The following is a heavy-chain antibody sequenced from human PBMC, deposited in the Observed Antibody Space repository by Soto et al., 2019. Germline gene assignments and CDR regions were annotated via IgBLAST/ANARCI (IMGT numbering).Heavy chain of an antibody. J-gene: IGHJ5*02. CDR2: FDPENDET. CDR3: ALAAYCSGATCYSGYNWFDP. Sequence: ASVKVSCKVSGYTLSEVSIHWVRQTPGKGXEWMGGFDPENDETSYAQKFQGRVTLTEDTSTDTAYLELSSLRSEDTAIYYCALAAYCSGATCYSGYNWFDPWGQGTQVTVSS. D-gene: IGHD2-2*01. V-gene: IGHV1-24*01. CDR1: GYTLSEVS.